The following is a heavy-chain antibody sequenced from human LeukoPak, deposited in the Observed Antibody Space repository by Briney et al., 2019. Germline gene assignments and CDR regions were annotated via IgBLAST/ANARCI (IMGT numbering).Heavy chain of an antibody. CDR3: ANEIRPNDY. Sequence: PGGSLRLSCIASGFSFSGHWMHWARQLPGKGLEWVSAISISGSKTYYADSVKGRFTISRDNSKNTLYLQMNSLRAEDTAVYYCANEIRPNDYWGQGTQVTVSS. D-gene: IGHD4-17*01. V-gene: IGHV3-23*01. CDR1: GFSFSGHW. J-gene: IGHJ4*02. CDR2: ISISGSKT.